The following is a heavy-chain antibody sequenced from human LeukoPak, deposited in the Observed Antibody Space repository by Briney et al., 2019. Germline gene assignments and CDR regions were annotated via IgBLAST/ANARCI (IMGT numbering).Heavy chain of an antibody. CDR2: ISGRGDNT. J-gene: IGHJ4*02. Sequence: GGSLRLSCAASGFTFSSYAMSWVHQAPGKGLEWVSAISGRGDNTYYADSARGRFTISRDNSKNTLYLQMNSLRAEDTAVYYCAKDRDYYDSSDYYSSFDNWGQGTLVTVSS. D-gene: IGHD3-22*01. CDR1: GFTFSSYA. CDR3: AKDRDYYDSSDYYSSFDN. V-gene: IGHV3-23*01.